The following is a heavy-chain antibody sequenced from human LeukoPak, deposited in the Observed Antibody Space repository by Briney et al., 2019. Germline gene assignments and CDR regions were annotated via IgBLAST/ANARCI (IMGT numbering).Heavy chain of an antibody. CDR2: IYYSGST. CDR1: GGSISSGGYY. Sequence: SETLSLTCTVSGGSISSGGYYWSWIRQHPGKGLEWIGYIYYSGSTYYNPSLKSRVTISVDTSKNQFSLKLSSVTAADTAVYYCARGPAPIWFGESPQPFDPWGQGTLVTVSS. CDR3: ARGPAPIWFGESPQPFDP. V-gene: IGHV4-31*03. J-gene: IGHJ5*02. D-gene: IGHD3-10*01.